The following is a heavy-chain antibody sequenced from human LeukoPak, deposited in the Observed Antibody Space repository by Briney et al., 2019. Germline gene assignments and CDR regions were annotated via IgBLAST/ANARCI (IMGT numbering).Heavy chain of an antibody. CDR2: ISTSSSTI. Sequence: GGSLSLSCAASGFTFSSYSMSWVRQVPGKGLEWVSYISTSSSTIYYADSVKGRFTISRDNAKNSLDLQMNSLRADDTAVYYCARSGNYDCWGQGTLVTVSS. CDR1: GFTFSSYS. CDR3: ARSGNYDC. D-gene: IGHD1-26*01. V-gene: IGHV3-48*01. J-gene: IGHJ4*02.